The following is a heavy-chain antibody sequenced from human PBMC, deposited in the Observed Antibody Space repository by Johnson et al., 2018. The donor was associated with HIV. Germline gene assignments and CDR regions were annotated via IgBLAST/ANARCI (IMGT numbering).Heavy chain of an antibody. CDR3: ARGDNYYDSSGYFGAFDI. D-gene: IGHD3-22*01. J-gene: IGHJ3*02. CDR2: INWNGGST. CDR1: GFTFDDYG. Sequence: VQLVESGGGVVRPGGSLRLSCAASGFTFDDYGMSWVRQAPGKGLEWVSGINWNGGSTGYADSVKGRFTISRDNAKNSLYLQMNSLRAEDTALYYCARGDNYYDSSGYFGAFDIWGQGTMVTVSS. V-gene: IGHV3-20*04.